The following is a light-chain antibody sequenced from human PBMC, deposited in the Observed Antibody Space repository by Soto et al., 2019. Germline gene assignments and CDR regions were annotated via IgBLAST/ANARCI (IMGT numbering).Light chain of an antibody. CDR3: QQYHHWPVT. Sequence: EIVLTQSPATLSLSPGERATLSCRASQSVKTFLVWYQQRPGQAPRLLIYSASTRATGTPARFSGSGSGTEFTLTISRLQSEDFAVYYCQQYHHWPVTFGGGTKVDIK. V-gene: IGKV3D-15*01. J-gene: IGKJ4*01. CDR2: SAS. CDR1: QSVKTF.